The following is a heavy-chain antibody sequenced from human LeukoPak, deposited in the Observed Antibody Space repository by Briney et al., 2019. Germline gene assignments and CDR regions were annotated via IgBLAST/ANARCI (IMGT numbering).Heavy chain of an antibody. V-gene: IGHV5-51*01. CDR3: ARTEALDAFDI. CDR2: IYPGDSDI. Sequence: GESLKISCKGAGYTFTTYWIAWVRQMPRKGREWMGVIYPGDSDIRYSPSFKGQVTISADKSITTAYLQWNTLKASDTAMYYCARTEALDAFDIWGQGTIVTVSS. J-gene: IGHJ3*02. CDR1: GYTFTTYW.